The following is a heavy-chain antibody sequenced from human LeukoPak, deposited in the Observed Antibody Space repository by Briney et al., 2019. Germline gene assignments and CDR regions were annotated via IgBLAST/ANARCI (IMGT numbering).Heavy chain of an antibody. CDR1: GGSISSYY. CDR2: IYYSGST. V-gene: IGHV4-59*01. D-gene: IGHD6-13*01. Sequence: KASETLSLTCTVSGGSISSYYWSWIRQPPGKGLEWIGYIYYSGSTNYNPSLESRVTISVDTSKNQFSLKLSSVTAADTAVYYCATRPDIAAAGPGWFDPWGQGTLVTVSS. CDR3: ATRPDIAAAGPGWFDP. J-gene: IGHJ5*02.